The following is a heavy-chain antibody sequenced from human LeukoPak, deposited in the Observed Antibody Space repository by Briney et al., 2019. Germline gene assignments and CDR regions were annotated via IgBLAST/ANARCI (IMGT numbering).Heavy chain of an antibody. V-gene: IGHV4-4*02. CDR1: GGSISSSNW. D-gene: IGHD2-21*02. CDR3: ARGAYCGGDCYPPEYFQH. J-gene: IGHJ1*01. Sequence: NPSETLSLTCAVSGGSISSSNWWSWVRQPPGKGLEWIGHMYYSGSTNYNPSLKSRVTISVDTSKNQFSLKLSSVTAADTAVYYCARGAYCGGDCYPPEYFQHWGQGTLVTVSS. CDR2: MYYSGST.